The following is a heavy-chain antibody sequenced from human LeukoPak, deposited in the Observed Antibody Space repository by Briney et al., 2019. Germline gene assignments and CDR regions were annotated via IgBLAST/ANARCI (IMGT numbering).Heavy chain of an antibody. D-gene: IGHD1-26*01. CDR3: ARGRGTSLGSDY. Sequence: ASLKVSCKASGYTFTGYYMHWLRQAPGQGLEWMGWINPKSGGTNYAQKFQGRVTMTRDTSISTAYMELSSLRSDDTAVYYCARGRGTSLGSDYWGQGTLVTVAS. V-gene: IGHV1-2*02. J-gene: IGHJ4*02. CDR2: INPKSGGT. CDR1: GYTFTGYY.